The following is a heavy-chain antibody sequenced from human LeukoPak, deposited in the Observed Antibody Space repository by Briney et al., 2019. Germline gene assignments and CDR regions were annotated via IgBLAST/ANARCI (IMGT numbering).Heavy chain of an antibody. CDR2: IYTSGST. Sequence: SETLTLTCTVSGGSISSYYWSWIRQPAGKGLEWIGRIYTSGSTNYNPSLKNRVTMSVETSKNQFSLKLSSVTAADTAVYYCARDFRYCSSTSCRAGYYYYYMDVWGKGTTVTVSS. CDR1: GGSISSYY. V-gene: IGHV4-4*07. CDR3: ARDFRYCSSTSCRAGYYYYYMDV. D-gene: IGHD2-2*01. J-gene: IGHJ6*03.